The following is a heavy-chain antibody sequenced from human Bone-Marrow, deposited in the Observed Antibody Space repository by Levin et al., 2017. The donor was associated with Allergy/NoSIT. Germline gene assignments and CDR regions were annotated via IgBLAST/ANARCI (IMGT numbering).Heavy chain of an antibody. CDR3: AKVRRELVIATDAFDI. V-gene: IGHV3-30*18. CDR2: ISDDGSKK. J-gene: IGHJ3*02. D-gene: IGHD3-9*01. Sequence: GGSLRLSCAVSGFAFSSYAMHWVRQAPGKGLEWVADISDDGSKKYYADSVKGRFTISRDNLKNTLFLQMNSLRVEDTAVYYCAKVRRELVIATDAFDIWAQGHWSPSLQ. CDR1: GFAFSSYA.